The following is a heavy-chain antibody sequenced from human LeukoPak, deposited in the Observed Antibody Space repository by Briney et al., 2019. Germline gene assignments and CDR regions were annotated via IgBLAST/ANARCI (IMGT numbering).Heavy chain of an antibody. V-gene: IGHV3-30-3*01. Sequence: GGSLRLSCAASGFTFSSYAMHWVRQAPAKGLEWVAVISYDGSNKYYADSVKGRFTISRDNSKNTLYLQMNSLRAEDTAVYYCARDGSGDYGDFLDAFDIWGQGTMVTVSS. CDR3: ARDGSGDYGDFLDAFDI. CDR1: GFTFSSYA. CDR2: ISYDGSNK. J-gene: IGHJ3*02. D-gene: IGHD4-17*01.